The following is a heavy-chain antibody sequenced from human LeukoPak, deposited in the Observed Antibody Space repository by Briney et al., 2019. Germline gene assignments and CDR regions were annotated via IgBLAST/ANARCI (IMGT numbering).Heavy chain of an antibody. CDR1: GYSFTNSW. Sequence: GESLKISCKVSGYSFTNSWIGWVRQMPGKGLEWMGIIYPSDSDTRYSPSFQGQVTISADKSTTTAYLQWSSLRASNTAMYYCATGSSSNYFDYWGQGTLVTVSS. CDR3: ATGSSSNYFDY. V-gene: IGHV5-51*01. J-gene: IGHJ4*02. D-gene: IGHD6-6*01. CDR2: IYPSDSDT.